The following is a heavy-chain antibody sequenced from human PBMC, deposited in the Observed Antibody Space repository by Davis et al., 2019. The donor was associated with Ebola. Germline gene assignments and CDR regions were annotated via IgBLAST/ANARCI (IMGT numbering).Heavy chain of an antibody. D-gene: IGHD6-19*01. CDR3: TRVPMGYSSGWYVWFDP. Sequence: GESLKISCAASGFTFSSSAMHWVRQAPGKGLEWVGPIRSKANSYATAYAASVQGRFTISRDDSNNTAYLQMNSLKTVDTAVYYCTRVPMGYSSGWYVWFDPWGQGTLVTVSS. J-gene: IGHJ5*02. CDR2: IRSKANSYAT. CDR1: GFTFSSSA. V-gene: IGHV3-73*01.